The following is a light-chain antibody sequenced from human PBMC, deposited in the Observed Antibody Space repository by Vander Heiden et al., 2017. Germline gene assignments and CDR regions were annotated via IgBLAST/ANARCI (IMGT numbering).Light chain of an antibody. CDR2: AAS. Sequence: DIQMTQSPSSLSASVGDRVTITCRASESISRHLNWYQQKTGEAPKLLIYAASCLQSGVLSKFSSSGSAANFTITISSLQPEDFATYYCQQSYSTLLYTFGQGTKLEIK. V-gene: IGKV1-39*01. CDR1: ESISRH. J-gene: IGKJ2*01. CDR3: QQSYSTLLYT.